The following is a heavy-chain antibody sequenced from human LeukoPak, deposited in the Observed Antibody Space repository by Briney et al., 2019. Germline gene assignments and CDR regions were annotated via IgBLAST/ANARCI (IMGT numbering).Heavy chain of an antibody. Sequence: GGSLRLSCAASGFTFRIHAMSWVRQAPGKGLEWVSTIGSGDDLHYADSVKGRFAVSRDDPQNTLYLQMNSLRAEDAAIYYCAKDATPGNSVYDHFDYWGQGTLVTVSS. CDR2: IGSGDDL. CDR3: AKDATPGNSVYDHFDY. CDR1: GFTFRIHA. V-gene: IGHV3-23*01. J-gene: IGHJ4*02. D-gene: IGHD5/OR15-5a*01.